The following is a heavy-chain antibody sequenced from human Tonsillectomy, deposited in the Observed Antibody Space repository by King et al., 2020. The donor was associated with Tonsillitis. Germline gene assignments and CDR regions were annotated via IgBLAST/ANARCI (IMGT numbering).Heavy chain of an antibody. Sequence: QLQESGPGLVKPSETLSLTCTVSGGSISRYYWSWIRQPPGKGLEWIGYIAYSGSTNYNPSLKSRVTISVDTSKNQFSLKLSSVTAADTAVYYCARRSGGSYERWGQGTLATVSS. J-gene: IGHJ4*02. D-gene: IGHD1-26*01. V-gene: IGHV4-59*08. CDR2: IAYSGST. CDR1: GGSISRYY. CDR3: ARRSGGSYER.